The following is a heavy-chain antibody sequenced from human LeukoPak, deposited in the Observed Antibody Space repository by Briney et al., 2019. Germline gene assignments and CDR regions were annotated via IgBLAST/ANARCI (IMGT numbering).Heavy chain of an antibody. CDR2: IRGSSDGT. CDR1: GFTFSSYA. Sequence: PGGSLRLSCAASGFTFSSYAMSWVRQAPGKGLEWVSGIRGSSDGTYYAESVKGRFIISRDSSQNTLYLQMHSLKVEDTAIYYCARRRLQIDYWGQGTLVTVSS. J-gene: IGHJ4*02. V-gene: IGHV3-23*01. D-gene: IGHD5-24*01. CDR3: ARRRLQIDY.